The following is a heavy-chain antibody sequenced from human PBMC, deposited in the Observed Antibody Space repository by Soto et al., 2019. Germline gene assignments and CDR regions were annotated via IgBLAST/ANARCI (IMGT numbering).Heavy chain of an antibody. D-gene: IGHD2-15*01. CDR3: AVFTRYCSGGSCYSVRDFDY. V-gene: IGHV4-31*03. CDR2: IYYSGST. Sequence: SETLSLTCTVSGGSISSGGYYWSWIRQQPGKGLEWIGYIYYSGSTYYNPSLKSRVTISVDTSKNQFSLKLSSVTAADTAVYYCAVFTRYCSGGSCYSVRDFDYWGQVTLVTVCS. CDR1: GGSISSGGYY. J-gene: IGHJ4*02.